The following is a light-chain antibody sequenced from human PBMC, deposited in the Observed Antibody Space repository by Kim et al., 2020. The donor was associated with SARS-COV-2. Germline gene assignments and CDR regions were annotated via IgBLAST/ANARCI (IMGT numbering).Light chain of an antibody. V-gene: IGLV3-19*01. CDR1: SLRSYN. CDR3: NSRDSSGNHWV. CDR2: GKN. J-gene: IGLJ3*02. Sequence: AFGRTAGITCQGDSLRSYNASWYQQKPGQAPLLVIYGKNNRPSGIPDRFSGSSSGNTASLTITGAQAEDEADYYCNSRDSSGNHWVFGGGTQLTVL.